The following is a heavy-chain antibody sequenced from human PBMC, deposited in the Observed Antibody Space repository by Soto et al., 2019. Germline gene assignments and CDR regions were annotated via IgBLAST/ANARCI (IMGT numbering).Heavy chain of an antibody. J-gene: IGHJ4*02. CDR1: GGSISSGGYY. CDR2: IYYSGST. D-gene: IGHD3-22*01. Sequence: PSETLSLTCTVSGGSISSGGYYWSWIRQHPGKGLEWIGYIYYSGSTYYNPSLKSRVTISVDTSKNQFSLKLSSVTAADTAVYYCARGREPTYYHHSSGSYYFDYWGQGTLVTVSS. V-gene: IGHV4-31*03. CDR3: ARGREPTYYHHSSGSYYFDY.